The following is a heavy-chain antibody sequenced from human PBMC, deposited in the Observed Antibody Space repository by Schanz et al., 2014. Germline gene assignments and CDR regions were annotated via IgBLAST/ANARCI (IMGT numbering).Heavy chain of an antibody. D-gene: IGHD6-13*01. J-gene: IGHJ5*02. CDR1: GDSISSSY. CDR3: ARHGKYSSSWFDM. V-gene: IGHV4-59*08. Sequence: QVQLQESGPGLVKPSETLSLTCTVSGDSISSSYWSWIRQPPGKGLEWIGHIYYSGSTNYNPSLTDRVPMSFDPPRKPFSLKLFSVTAADTAVYYCARHGKYSSSWFDMWGQGALVIVSS. CDR2: IYYSGST.